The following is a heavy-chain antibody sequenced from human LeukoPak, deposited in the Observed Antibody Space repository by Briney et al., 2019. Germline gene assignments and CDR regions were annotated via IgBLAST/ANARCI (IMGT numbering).Heavy chain of an antibody. J-gene: IGHJ5*02. D-gene: IGHD2-15*01. V-gene: IGHV4-39*01. CDR3: ARQTIVVVEVGWFDP. CDR2: IYYSEST. CDR1: GGSISSSSYY. Sequence: SETLSLTCTVSGGSISSSSYYWGWIRQPPGKGLEWIGSIYYSESTHYNPSLKSRVTISVGTSKNQFSLRLSSVTAADTAVYYCARQTIVVVEVGWFDPWGQGTLVTVSS.